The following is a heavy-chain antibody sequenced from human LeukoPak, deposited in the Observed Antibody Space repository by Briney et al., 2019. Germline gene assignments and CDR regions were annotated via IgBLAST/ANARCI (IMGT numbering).Heavy chain of an antibody. CDR2: IKEDGSEK. Sequence: GGSLRLSCAASGFTFSKVWMNWVRQAPGRGLEWVANIKEDGSEKYSVDSVKGRLAISRDNAKNSLFLEMNSLRVEDTAVYYCARLGGAASTSSWYYFDYWGQGTLVTVSS. V-gene: IGHV3-7*01. CDR3: ARLGGAASTSSWYYFDY. J-gene: IGHJ4*02. CDR1: GFTFSKVW. D-gene: IGHD6-13*01.